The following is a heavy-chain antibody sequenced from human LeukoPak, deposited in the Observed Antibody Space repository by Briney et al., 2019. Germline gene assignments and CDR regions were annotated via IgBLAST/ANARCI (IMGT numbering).Heavy chain of an antibody. D-gene: IGHD2-2*01. J-gene: IGHJ5*02. CDR1: GFTVSSNY. CDR3: AKDGVPVVPTNSS. V-gene: IGHV3-53*01. CDR2: IYSGGST. Sequence: QPGGSLRLSCAASGFTVSSNYMSWVRQAPGKGLEWVSVIYSGGSTYYTDSVKGRFTISRDNSKNTLYLQMNSLRAEDTAVYYCAKDGVPVVPTNSSWGQGTLVTVSS.